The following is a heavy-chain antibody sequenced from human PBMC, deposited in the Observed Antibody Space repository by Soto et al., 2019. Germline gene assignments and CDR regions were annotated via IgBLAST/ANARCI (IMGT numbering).Heavy chain of an antibody. Sequence: EVQLVESGGGLVQPGGSLRLSCAASGFTLSNYWMHWARQAAGKGLVWVSRISSDGSSTNYADSVKGRFTISRDNAKNTLHLQMNSLRAEDTAVHYCARVPYCSSSRCFSYFDSWGQGTLVTVSS. CDR2: ISSDGSST. J-gene: IGHJ4*02. CDR3: ARVPYCSSSRCFSYFDS. D-gene: IGHD2-2*01. V-gene: IGHV3-74*01. CDR1: GFTLSNYW.